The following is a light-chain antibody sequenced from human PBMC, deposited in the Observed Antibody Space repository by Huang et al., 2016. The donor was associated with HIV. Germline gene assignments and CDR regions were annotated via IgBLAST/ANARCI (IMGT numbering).Light chain of an antibody. V-gene: IGKV4-1*01. CDR1: QSGFSTSTNKDY. J-gene: IGKJ1*01. CDR2: WSS. CDR3: QQYYASPQT. Sequence: TVMAQSPGPLAVLLGERATLTSRSSQSGFSTSTNKDYLAWYQQKPGQPTKLLLFWSSTREVGVPDRFSGSGSGTHFTLTSGKLEADDAAIYYCQQYYASPQTFGQGTRV.